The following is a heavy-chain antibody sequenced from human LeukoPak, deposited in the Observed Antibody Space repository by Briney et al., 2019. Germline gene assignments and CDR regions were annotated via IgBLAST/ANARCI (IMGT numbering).Heavy chain of an antibody. CDR2: ISGSGGST. J-gene: IGHJ4*02. CDR1: GFTFSSYA. CDR3: AKLPKANYYDSSGYFDY. D-gene: IGHD3-22*01. V-gene: IGHV3-23*01. Sequence: GGSLRLSCAASGFTFSSYAMSWVRQAPGKGLEWVSAISGSGGSTYYADSVKGRFTISRDNSKNTLNLQMNSLRAEDTAVYYCAKLPKANYYDSSGYFDYWGQGTLVTVSS.